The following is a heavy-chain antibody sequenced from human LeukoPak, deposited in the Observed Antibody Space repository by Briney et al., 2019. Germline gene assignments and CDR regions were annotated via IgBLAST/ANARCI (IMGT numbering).Heavy chain of an antibody. Sequence: ASVKVSCKASGYTFTSYYMHWVRQAPGQGLEWMGIINPSGGDTSYAQKFQGRVTMTRDTSTSTVYMEPSSLRSEDTAVYYCARAYTAMVYWFDPWGQGTLVTVSS. CDR2: INPSGGDT. CDR1: GYTFTSYY. CDR3: ARAYTAMVYWFDP. D-gene: IGHD5-18*01. J-gene: IGHJ5*02. V-gene: IGHV1-46*01.